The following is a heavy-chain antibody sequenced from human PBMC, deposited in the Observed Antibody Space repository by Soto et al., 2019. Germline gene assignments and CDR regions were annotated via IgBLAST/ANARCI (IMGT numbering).Heavy chain of an antibody. J-gene: IGHJ4*02. CDR2: IYHSGYT. Sequence: GGSISSGVYAWNWIRQPPGKGLEWIGYIYHSGYTSYNPSLKSRVTISVDTSKNQFSLKLGSVTAADTAVYYCARGPRPPSDSYLHPYFDYWGQGTLVTVSS. CDR1: GGSISSGVYA. CDR3: ARGPRPPSDSYLHPYFDY. V-gene: IGHV4-30-2*05. D-gene: IGHD2-21*01.